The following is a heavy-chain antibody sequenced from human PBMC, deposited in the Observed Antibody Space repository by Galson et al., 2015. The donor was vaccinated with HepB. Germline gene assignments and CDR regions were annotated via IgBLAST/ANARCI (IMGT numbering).Heavy chain of an antibody. Sequence: SLRLSCAASEFNLRNYAMSWARQAPGKGLEWVSSIGVSGANTYYADSVRGRFTISKDNSKNTLYLQMNNLRAEDTAVYYCAKYSVLQLWPRGGYLDYWGQGTLVTVSS. V-gene: IGHV3-23*01. J-gene: IGHJ4*02. D-gene: IGHD5-18*01. CDR2: IGVSGANT. CDR3: AKYSVLQLWPRGGYLDY. CDR1: EFNLRNYA.